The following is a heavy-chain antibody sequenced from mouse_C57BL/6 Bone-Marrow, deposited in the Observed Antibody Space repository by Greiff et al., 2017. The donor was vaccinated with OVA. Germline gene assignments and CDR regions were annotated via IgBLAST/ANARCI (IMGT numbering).Heavy chain of an antibody. J-gene: IGHJ3*01. V-gene: IGHV1-42*01. Sequence: EVQLQQSGPELVKPGASVKISCKASGYSFTGYYMNWVKQSPEKSLEWIGELNPSTGGTTYNQTFKAKATLTVDKSSSTAYMQLKRLTSEDAAVYNCARGGTSPFAYGGQGTLVTVSA. CDR3: ARGGTSPFAY. D-gene: IGHD4-1*01. CDR2: LNPSTGGT. CDR1: GYSFTGYY.